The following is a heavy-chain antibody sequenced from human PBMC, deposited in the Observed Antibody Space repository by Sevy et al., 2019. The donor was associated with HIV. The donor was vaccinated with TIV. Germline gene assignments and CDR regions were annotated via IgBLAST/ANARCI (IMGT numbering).Heavy chain of an antibody. CDR3: AGWSSAWTLFDY. CDR1: GFTVSRNY. V-gene: IGHV3-66*01. D-gene: IGHD6-19*01. Sequence: QLGGSLRLSCAASGFTVSRNYMSWVRQAPGKGLEWVSVIYSDGKTFYADSVQDRFTISRGNSKNTLYLQMNSLRAEDTAVYYCAGWSSAWTLFDYWGQGTLVTVSS. CDR2: IYSDGKT. J-gene: IGHJ4*02.